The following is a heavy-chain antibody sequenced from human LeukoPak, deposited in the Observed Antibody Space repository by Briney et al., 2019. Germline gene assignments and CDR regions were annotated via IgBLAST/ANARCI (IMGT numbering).Heavy chain of an antibody. D-gene: IGHD3-16*01. CDR2: IWYDGSNK. CDR1: GFTFSSYG. V-gene: IGHV3-33*01. J-gene: IGHJ6*02. Sequence: GGSLRLSCAASGFTFSSYGMHWVRQAPGKGLEWVAVIWYDGSNKYYADSVKGRFTISRDNSKNTLYLQMNSLRAEDTAVYYCARGGPGGPYYYYYGMDVWGQGTTVTVSS. CDR3: ARGGPGGPYYYYYGMDV.